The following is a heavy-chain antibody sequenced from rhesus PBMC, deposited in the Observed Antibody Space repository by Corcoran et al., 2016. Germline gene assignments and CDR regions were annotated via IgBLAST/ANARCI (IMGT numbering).Heavy chain of an antibody. V-gene: IGHV4-173*01. D-gene: IGHD5-24*01. CDR3: ARDSGYSYRFDV. J-gene: IGHJ5-1*01. CDR1: GGSITSNY. Sequence: QVQLQESGPGLVKPSATLSLTCAVSGGSITSNYWSWIRQSPGKGLEWIGRMSGSGGSTDYNPSLKSRVTISTDTSKNQFSLKLSSVTAADTAVYYCARDSGYSYRFDVWGPGVLVTVSS. CDR2: MSGSGGST.